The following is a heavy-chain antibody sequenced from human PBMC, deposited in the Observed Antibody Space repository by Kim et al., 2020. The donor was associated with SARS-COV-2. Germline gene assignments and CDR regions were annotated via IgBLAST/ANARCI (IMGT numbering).Heavy chain of an antibody. V-gene: IGHV1-18*01. Sequence: ASVKVSCKASGYTFTSYGISWMRQAPVQGLEWMGWISAYNGNTKYAQKIQGRVTMTTDTSTSTAYMELRSLRSDDTAVYYCARDVHYFDSSGCDYWGQGTLVTVSS. CDR1: GYTFTSYG. CDR2: ISAYNGNT. CDR3: ARDVHYFDSSGCDY. J-gene: IGHJ4*02. D-gene: IGHD3-22*01.